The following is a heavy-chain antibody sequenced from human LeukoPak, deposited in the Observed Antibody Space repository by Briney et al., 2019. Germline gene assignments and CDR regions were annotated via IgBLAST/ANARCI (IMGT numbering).Heavy chain of an antibody. J-gene: IGHJ1*01. CDR2: INTDNGQT. D-gene: IGHD1-26*01. V-gene: IGHV1-18*01. CDR3: ARGGGTYWADH. Sequence: ASVKVSCKASGYIFIGYGLSWVRQAPGQGLEWMGWINTDNGQTDFAQKFQDRIIMTTDTSTSTAYLVVTSLRSDDTAVYYCARGGGTYWADHWGQGTLVTVSS. CDR1: GYIFIGYG.